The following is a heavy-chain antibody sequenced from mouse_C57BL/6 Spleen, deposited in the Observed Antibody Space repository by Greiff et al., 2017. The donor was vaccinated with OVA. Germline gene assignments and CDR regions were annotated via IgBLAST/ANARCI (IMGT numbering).Heavy chain of an antibody. CDR2: IDPEDGET. D-gene: IGHD2-1*01. CDR1: GFNIKDYY. J-gene: IGHJ3*01. V-gene: IGHV14-2*01. CDR3: ARGHGNYLFAY. Sequence: EVQLQQSGAELVKPGASVKLSCTASGFNIKDYYMHWVKQRTEQGLEWIGRIDPEDGETKYAPKFQGKATLTADTSSNTAYLQLSILTSEYTAFYYCARGHGNYLFAYWGQGTLVTVSA.